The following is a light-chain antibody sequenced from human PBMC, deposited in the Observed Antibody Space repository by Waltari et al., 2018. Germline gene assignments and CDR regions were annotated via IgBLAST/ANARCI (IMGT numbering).Light chain of an antibody. CDR1: SSDIGGYNS. Sequence: QAALTQPRSVSGSPGQSVTISCTGTSSDIGGYNSVSWYQHHPGTAPKLKIYEVSKRPSVVSDRFSGSKSGNTASLTISGLQLEDEADYYCSSYAGRNSLLFGGGTRLTVL. J-gene: IGLJ2*01. CDR3: SSYAGRNSLL. CDR2: EVS. V-gene: IGLV2-11*01.